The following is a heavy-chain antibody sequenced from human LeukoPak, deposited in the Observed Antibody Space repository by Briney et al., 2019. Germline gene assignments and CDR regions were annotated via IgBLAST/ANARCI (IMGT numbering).Heavy chain of an antibody. CDR1: GYTFTSYY. CDR2: INPSGGST. Sequence: VASVKVSCKASGYTFTSYYMHWVRQAPGQGLEWMGIINPSGGSTSYAQKFQGRVTMTRDMSTCTVYMELSSLRSEDTAVYYCARGRPKGITMVRGGYFDYWGQGTLVTVSS. J-gene: IGHJ4*02. V-gene: IGHV1-46*01. D-gene: IGHD3-10*01. CDR3: ARGRPKGITMVRGGYFDY.